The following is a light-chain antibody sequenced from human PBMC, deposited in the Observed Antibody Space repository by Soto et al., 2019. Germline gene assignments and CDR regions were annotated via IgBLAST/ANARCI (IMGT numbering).Light chain of an antibody. V-gene: IGKV3-15*01. Sequence: EIVMTQSPATLSVSPGERATLSCRASQSVSSNLAWYQQKPGQAPRLLIYSTSTRATGIPARFSGSASVTEFSRTSSRLQSEDFSGYYFQQYNKWPLTFGGGTKLEI. CDR3: QQYNKWPLT. J-gene: IGKJ4*01. CDR2: STS. CDR1: QSVSSN.